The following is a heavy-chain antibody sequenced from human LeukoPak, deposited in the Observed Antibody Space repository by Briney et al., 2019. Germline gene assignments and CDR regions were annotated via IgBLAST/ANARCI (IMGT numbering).Heavy chain of an antibody. D-gene: IGHD3-22*01. J-gene: IGHJ3*02. CDR2: IYYSGST. CDR3: ASLTTADAFDI. V-gene: IGHV4-61*08. CDR1: GGSISSGGYS. Sequence: SETLSLTCAVSGGSISSGGYSWSWIRQPPGKGLEWIGYIYYSGSTTYKPSLKSRVTISVDTSKNQFSLKLSSVTAADTAVFYCASLTTADAFDIWGQGTMVTVSS.